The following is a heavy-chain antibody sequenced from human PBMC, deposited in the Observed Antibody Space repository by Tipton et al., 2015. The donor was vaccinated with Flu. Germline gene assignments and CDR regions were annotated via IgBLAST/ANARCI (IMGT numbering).Heavy chain of an antibody. D-gene: IGHD1-26*01. CDR2: IYYSGST. Sequence: TLSLTCAVYGGSFSGDYWSWIRQPPGKGLEWIGYIYYSGSTNYNPSLKSRVTISVDTSKNQFSLKLSSVTAADTAVYYCASYSDWFDPWGQGTLVTVSS. V-gene: IGHV4-59*08. CDR1: GGSFSGDY. CDR3: ASYSDWFDP. J-gene: IGHJ5*02.